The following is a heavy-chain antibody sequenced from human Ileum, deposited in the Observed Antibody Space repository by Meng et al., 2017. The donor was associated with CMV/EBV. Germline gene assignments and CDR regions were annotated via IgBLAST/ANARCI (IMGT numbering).Heavy chain of an antibody. V-gene: IGHV3-21*01. Sequence: GFTFSSYSMNWVRQAPGKGLEWVSSISSSSSYIYYADSVKGRFTISRDNAKNSLYLQMNSLRAEDTAVYYCARDSSFIAAAGHFFDYWGQGTLVTVSS. CDR1: GFTFSSYS. CDR2: ISSSSSYI. D-gene: IGHD6-13*01. J-gene: IGHJ4*02. CDR3: ARDSSFIAAAGHFFDY.